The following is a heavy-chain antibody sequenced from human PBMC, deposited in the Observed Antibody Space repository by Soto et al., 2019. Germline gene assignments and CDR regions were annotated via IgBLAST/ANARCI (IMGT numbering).Heavy chain of an antibody. CDR3: TRDPYGGSRYYFDS. D-gene: IGHD1-26*01. V-gene: IGHV3-33*01. J-gene: IGHJ4*02. CDR1: GFSFSNYA. CDR2: IWYDGSNK. Sequence: GGSLRPSCAASGFSFSNYAMHWVRQAPGKGLEWVAVIWYDGSNKYYADSVKGRFTISKDNSQNTLYLQMNSLRAEDTAVYYCTRDPYGGSRYYFDSWGQGTLVTVSS.